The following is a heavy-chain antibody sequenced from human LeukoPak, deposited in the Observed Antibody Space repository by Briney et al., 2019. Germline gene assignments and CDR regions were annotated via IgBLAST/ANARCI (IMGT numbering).Heavy chain of an antibody. V-gene: IGHV4-34*01. CDR2: INHSGST. CDR1: GGSFSGYY. CDR3: ARRSYNSPFRY. J-gene: IGHJ4*02. D-gene: IGHD5-24*01. Sequence: SETLSLTCAVYGGSFSGYYWTWIRQPPGKGLEWIGEINHSGSTNYNPSLKSRVTISVDTSKNQFSLKLSSVTAADTAVYYCARRSYNSPFRYWGQGTLVTVSS.